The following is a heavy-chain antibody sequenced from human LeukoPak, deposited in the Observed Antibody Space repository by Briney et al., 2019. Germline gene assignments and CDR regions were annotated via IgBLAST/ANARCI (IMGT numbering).Heavy chain of an antibody. CDR3: ARTRVGLRYFDW. Sequence: SETLSLTCAVYGGSFSGYYWSWIRQPPGKGLEWIGEINHSGSTNYNPSLKSRVTISVDTSKNQFSLKLSSVTAADTAVYYCARTRVGLRYFDWWGQGTLVTVSS. D-gene: IGHD3-9*01. CDR1: GGSFSGYY. V-gene: IGHV4-34*01. J-gene: IGHJ4*02. CDR2: INHSGST.